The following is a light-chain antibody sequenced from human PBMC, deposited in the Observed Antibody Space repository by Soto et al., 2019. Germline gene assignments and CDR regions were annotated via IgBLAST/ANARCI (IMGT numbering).Light chain of an antibody. J-gene: IGLJ3*02. CDR3: QLWNSSSDQGV. CDR1: NIGINA. V-gene: IGLV3-21*04. Sequence: SYELTQPPSVSVAPEKTATITCGGDNIGINAVHWYQQKPGQAPLLVVYYDSDRPSGIPERFSGSTSGNTATLTISRVEAGDEADYYCQLWNSSSDQGVFGGGTKVNVL. CDR2: YDS.